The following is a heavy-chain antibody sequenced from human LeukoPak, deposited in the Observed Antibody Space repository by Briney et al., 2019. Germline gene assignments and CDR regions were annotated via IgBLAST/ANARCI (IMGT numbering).Heavy chain of an antibody. CDR2: IWYDGSNK. CDR1: GFTFSSYG. V-gene: IGHV3-33*06. Sequence: GRSLRLSCAASGFTFSSYGMHWVRQAPGKGPEWVAVIWYDGSNKYYADSVKGRFTISRDNSKNTLYLQMNSLRAEDTAVYYCAKEATAMDSYYYYMDVWGKGTTVTISS. D-gene: IGHD5-18*01. J-gene: IGHJ6*03. CDR3: AKEATAMDSYYYYMDV.